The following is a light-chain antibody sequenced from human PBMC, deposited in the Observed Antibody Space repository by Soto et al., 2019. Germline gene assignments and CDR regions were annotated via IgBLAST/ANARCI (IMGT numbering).Light chain of an antibody. CDR1: SSDVGGYNY. CDR2: DVS. CDR3: SSYTSSSGGV. J-gene: IGLJ2*01. Sequence: QSALTQPASVSGSPGQSITISCTGTSSDVGGYNYVSWYQQHPGKAPKLMIYDVSNRPSGVSNRFSGSKSGNMASLTISGLQAEDEADYYCSSYTSSSGGVFGGGTKLTVL. V-gene: IGLV2-14*01.